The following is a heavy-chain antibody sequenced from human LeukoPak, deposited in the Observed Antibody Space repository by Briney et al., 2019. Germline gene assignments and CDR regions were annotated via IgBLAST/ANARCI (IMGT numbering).Heavy chain of an antibody. CDR1: GDSLNDYF. J-gene: IGHJ4*02. V-gene: IGHV4-4*07. CDR3: ARDELGPSAS. Sequence: SETLSLTCTVSGDSLNDYFWSWIRQPAGRGLEWIGRIYSSGTTIYNPSLKSRLTMSVDTSKNQFSLNLSSVTAADTAVYYCARDELGPSASWGKGTLVT. CDR2: IYSSGTT. D-gene: IGHD1-7*01.